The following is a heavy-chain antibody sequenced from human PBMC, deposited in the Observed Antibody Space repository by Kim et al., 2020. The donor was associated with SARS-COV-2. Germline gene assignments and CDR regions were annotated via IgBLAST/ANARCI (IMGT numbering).Heavy chain of an antibody. V-gene: IGHV4-59*01. CDR3: ARDLGYSSGWSDALDI. Sequence: SETLSLTCTVSGGSISSYYWSWIRQPPGKGLEWIGYIYYSGSTNYNPSLRSRVTISLDTSKNQFSLKLSSVTAADTAVYYCARDLGYSSGWSDALDIWGQGTMVTVSS. CDR1: GGSISSYY. CDR2: IYYSGST. J-gene: IGHJ3*02. D-gene: IGHD6-19*01.